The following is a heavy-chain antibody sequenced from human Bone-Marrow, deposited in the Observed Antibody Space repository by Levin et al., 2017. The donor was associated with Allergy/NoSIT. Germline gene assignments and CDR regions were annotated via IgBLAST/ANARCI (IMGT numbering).Heavy chain of an antibody. J-gene: IGHJ4*02. Sequence: SQTLSLPCTVYGGSIGGNNYYWGWIRQPPGKGLEWIASIYSAGTTYYNPSVKNRVTISVDTSKNQFSLKLTSVTAADTAVYYCARRFVPSSNWDFDYWGQGTLLTVSS. CDR1: GGSIGGNNYY. CDR3: ARRFVPSSNWDFDY. V-gene: IGHV4-39*01. CDR2: IYSAGTT. D-gene: IGHD4-11*01.